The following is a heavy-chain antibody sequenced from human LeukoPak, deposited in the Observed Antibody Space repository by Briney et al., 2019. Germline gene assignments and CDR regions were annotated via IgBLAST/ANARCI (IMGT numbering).Heavy chain of an antibody. CDR2: IYYSGST. D-gene: IGHD6-13*01. CDR3: ARSPRGYSSSWYPFDY. Sequence: SETLSLTRTVSGGSISSSSYYWGWIRQPPGKGLEWIGSIYYSGSTYYNPSLKSRVTISVDTSKNQFSLKLSTVTAADTAVYYCARSPRGYSSSWYPFDYWGQGTLVTVSS. J-gene: IGHJ4*02. CDR1: GGSISSSSYY. V-gene: IGHV4-39*01.